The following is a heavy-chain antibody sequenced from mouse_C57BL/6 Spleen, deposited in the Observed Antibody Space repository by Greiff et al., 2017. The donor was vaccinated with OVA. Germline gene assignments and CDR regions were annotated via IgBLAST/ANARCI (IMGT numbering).Heavy chain of an antibody. CDR1: GYAFSSSW. D-gene: IGHD2-4*01. V-gene: IGHV1-82*01. Sequence: QVQLQQSGPELVKPGASVKISCKASGYAFSSSWMNWVKQRPGKGLEWIGRIYPGDGDTNYNGKFKGKATLTADKSSSTAYMQLSSLTSEDSAVYCCARAHYDYDEDYWGQGTTLTVSS. J-gene: IGHJ2*01. CDR2: IYPGDGDT. CDR3: ARAHYDYDEDY.